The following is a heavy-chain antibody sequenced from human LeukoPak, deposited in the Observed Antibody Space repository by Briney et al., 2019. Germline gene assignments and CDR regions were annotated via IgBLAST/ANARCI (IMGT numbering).Heavy chain of an antibody. CDR2: IYTSGST. J-gene: IGHJ4*02. V-gene: IGHV4-61*02. D-gene: IGHD2-15*01. Sequence: SETLSLTCTVSGGSISSGSYYWSWIRQPAGKGLEWIGRIYTSGSTNYNPSLKSRVTISVDTSKNQFSLKLSSVTAADTAVYYCARDHSITQFDCWGQGTLVTVSS. CDR3: ARDHSITQFDC. CDR1: GGSISSGSYY.